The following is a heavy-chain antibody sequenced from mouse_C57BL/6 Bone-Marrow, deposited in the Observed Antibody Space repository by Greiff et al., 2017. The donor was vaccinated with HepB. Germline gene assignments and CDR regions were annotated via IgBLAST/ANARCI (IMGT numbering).Heavy chain of an antibody. D-gene: IGHD2-4*01. CDR2: IYPRSGNT. CDR3: AYDYEYYAMDY. J-gene: IGHJ4*01. Sequence: VQRVESGAELARPGASVKLSCKASGYTFTSYGISWVKQRTGQGLEWIGEIYPRSGNTYYNEKFKGKATLTADKSSSTAYMELRSLTSEDSAVYFCAYDYEYYAMDYWGQGTSVTVSS. CDR1: GYTFTSYG. V-gene: IGHV1-81*01.